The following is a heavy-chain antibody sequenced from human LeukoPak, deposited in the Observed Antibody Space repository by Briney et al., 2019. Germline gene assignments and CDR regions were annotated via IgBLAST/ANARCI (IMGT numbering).Heavy chain of an antibody. CDR1: GGTFSSYS. Sequence: SVKVSCKASGGTFSSYSITWVRQAPGQGLEWMGGIMPLFNTANYAQQFQGIVTITTDESTSTAYMELSSLRFEDTAMYYCARVDRYHYYLDVWGKGTTVTVSS. V-gene: IGHV1-69*05. CDR2: IMPLFNTA. CDR3: ARVDRYHYYLDV. J-gene: IGHJ6*03.